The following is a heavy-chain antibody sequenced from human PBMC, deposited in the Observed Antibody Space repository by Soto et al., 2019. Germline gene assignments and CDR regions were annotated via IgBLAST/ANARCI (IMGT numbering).Heavy chain of an antibody. CDR3: GRQMRYNWNYLDY. J-gene: IGHJ4*02. CDR2: IYYSGST. CDR1: GGSISSYY. V-gene: IGHV4-59*08. Sequence: SETLSLTCTVSGGSISSYYWSWIRQPPGKGLEWIGYIYYSGSTNYNPSLKSRVTISVDTSKNQFSLKLSSVTAADTAVYYCGRQMRYNWNYLDYWGKGTLVTVSS. D-gene: IGHD1-20*01.